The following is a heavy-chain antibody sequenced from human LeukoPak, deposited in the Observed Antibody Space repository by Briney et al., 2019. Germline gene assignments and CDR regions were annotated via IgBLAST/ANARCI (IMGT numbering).Heavy chain of an antibody. J-gene: IGHJ4*02. CDR2: INSYGSIT. CDR3: ASGIAAVGWDFDY. V-gene: IGHV3-74*01. D-gene: IGHD6-13*01. Sequence: PGGSLRLSCAVSGFTFSNYWMHWVRQAPGQGLVWVSRINSYGSITSYADSVKGRFTISRDNAKNTLYLQMNSLRAEDTAVYYCASGIAAVGWDFDYWGQGTLVTVSS. CDR1: GFTFSNYW.